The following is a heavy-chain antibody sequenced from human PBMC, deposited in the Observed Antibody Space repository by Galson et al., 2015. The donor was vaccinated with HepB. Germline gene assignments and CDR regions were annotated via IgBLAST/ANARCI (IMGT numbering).Heavy chain of an antibody. CDR3: ARILSRGWFGECFGAFDI. CDR1: GFSLRTSGMR. J-gene: IGHJ3*02. D-gene: IGHD3-10*01. CDR2: IDWDDDK. Sequence: PALVKPTQTLTLTCTFSGFSLRTSGMRVSWIRQPPGKALEWLARIDWDDDKYYSTSLKTRLTISKDTSKNQVVLTMTNMDPVDTATYYCARILSRGWFGECFGAFDIWGQGTMVTVSS. V-gene: IGHV2-70*04.